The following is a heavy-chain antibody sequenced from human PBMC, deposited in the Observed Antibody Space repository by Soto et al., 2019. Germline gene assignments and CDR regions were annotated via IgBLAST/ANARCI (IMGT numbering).Heavy chain of an antibody. CDR3: GRGRVVAGTGIGVGHYYGVDV. Sequence: ASVKVSCKASGGTFSSYAISWVRQAPGQGLEWMGGIIPIFGTANYAQKFQGRVTITADESTSTAYMELSSLRSEDTAVYYCGRGRVVAGTGIGVGHYYGVDVWGQGATVTVSS. D-gene: IGHD6-19*01. J-gene: IGHJ6*02. CDR1: GGTFSSYA. V-gene: IGHV1-69*13. CDR2: IIPIFGTA.